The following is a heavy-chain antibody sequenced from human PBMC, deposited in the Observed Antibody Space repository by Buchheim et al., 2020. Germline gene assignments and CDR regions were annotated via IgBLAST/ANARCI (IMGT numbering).Heavy chain of an antibody. V-gene: IGHV3-30*18. D-gene: IGHD3-9*01. CDR1: GFTFSSYG. J-gene: IGHJ4*02. CDR3: AKPWLSDDYFDY. Sequence: QVQLVESGGGVVQPGRSLRLSCAASGFTFSSYGMHWVRQAPGKGLEWVAVISYDGSNKYYADSVKGRFTISRDNSKNTLYLQMNSLRAEDTAVYYCAKPWLSDDYFDYWGQGTL. CDR2: ISYDGSNK.